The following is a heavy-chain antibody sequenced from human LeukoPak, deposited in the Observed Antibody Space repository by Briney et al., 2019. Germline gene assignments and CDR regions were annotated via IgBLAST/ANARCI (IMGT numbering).Heavy chain of an antibody. CDR3: ARDPRWAVGGSGGDFDY. D-gene: IGHD6-19*01. CDR2: ISFDGSNN. Sequence: GRSLRLSCAASRFSFSSYAMRWVRQAPGKGLEWVAVISFDGSNNYYADSVKGRFTISRDNSRNTLYLQMNSLRAEDTAVYYCARDPRWAVGGSGGDFDYWGQGTLVTVSS. J-gene: IGHJ4*02. CDR1: RFSFSSYA. V-gene: IGHV3-30*01.